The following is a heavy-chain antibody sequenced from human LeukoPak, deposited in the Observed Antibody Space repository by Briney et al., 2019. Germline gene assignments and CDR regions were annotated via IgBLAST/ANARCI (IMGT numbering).Heavy chain of an antibody. CDR2: IGTAGDT. J-gene: IGHJ1*01. CDR3: ASGDSSSWSGHFQH. Sequence: PGGSLRLSCAASGFTFSSYDMPWVRQATGKGLEWVSAIGTAGDTYYPGSVKGRFTISRENAKNSLYLQMNSLRAGDTAVYYCASGDSSSWSGHFQHWGQGTLVTVSS. CDR1: GFTFSSYD. D-gene: IGHD6-13*01. V-gene: IGHV3-13*01.